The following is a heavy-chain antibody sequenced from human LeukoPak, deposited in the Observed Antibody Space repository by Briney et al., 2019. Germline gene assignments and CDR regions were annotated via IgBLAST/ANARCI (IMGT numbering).Heavy chain of an antibody. CDR2: IYSSGST. J-gene: IGHJ5*02. V-gene: IGHV4-4*07. Sequence: PSETLSLTCTVSGGSMSSDYWSWIRQPAGKGLEWIGRIYSSGSTNYNPSLKSRVTMSVDTSKNQFSLNLRSVTAADTAVYYCAKSLYGSGSYYNWFDPWGQGTLVTVSS. CDR1: GGSMSSDY. CDR3: AKSLYGSGSYYNWFDP. D-gene: IGHD3-10*01.